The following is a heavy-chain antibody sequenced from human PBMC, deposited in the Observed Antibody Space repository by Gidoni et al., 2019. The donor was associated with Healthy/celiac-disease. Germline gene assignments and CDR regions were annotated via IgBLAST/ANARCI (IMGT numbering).Heavy chain of an antibody. Sequence: EVQLLESGGGLVQPGASLRLSCAASGFTFSSYAMSWVRQAPGQGLEWVSAISGSGGSTYYADSVKGRFTISRDNSKNTLYLQMNSLRAEDTAVYYCAKARVGFPELRTDYWGQGTLVTVSS. J-gene: IGHJ4*02. V-gene: IGHV3-23*01. D-gene: IGHD1-26*01. CDR2: ISGSGGST. CDR3: AKARVGFPELRTDY. CDR1: GFTFSSYA.